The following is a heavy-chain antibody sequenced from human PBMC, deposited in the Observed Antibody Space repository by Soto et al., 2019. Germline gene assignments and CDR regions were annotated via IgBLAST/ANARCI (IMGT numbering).Heavy chain of an antibody. D-gene: IGHD6-6*01. CDR3: ATGELFYRSSYNTDYYYYGMDV. V-gene: IGHV1-69*13. CDR1: GGTFSSYA. CDR2: IIPIFGTA. J-gene: IGHJ6*02. Sequence: GASVKFSFKASGGTFSSYAISWVRQAPGQGLDCMGGIIPIFGTANYAQKFQGRVTITADESTSTAYMELSSLRSEDTAVYYCATGELFYRSSYNTDYYYYGMDVWGQGTTVTVSS.